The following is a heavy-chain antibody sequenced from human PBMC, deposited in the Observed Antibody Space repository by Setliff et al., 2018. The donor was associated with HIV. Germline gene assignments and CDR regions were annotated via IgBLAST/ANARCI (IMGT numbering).Heavy chain of an antibody. Sequence: GASVMVSCKTSGYTFTNFGVSWVRQAPGQGLEWMGWISPYNGKTQYAQKFQGRVTMTTDTSTTTAYMELRSLTSDDTAKYYCTRGNGPNVVVAAPFDYWGQGTQVTVSS. CDR2: ISPYNGKT. V-gene: IGHV1-18*01. CDR3: TRGNGPNVVVAAPFDY. CDR1: GYTFTNFG. J-gene: IGHJ4*02. D-gene: IGHD2-15*01.